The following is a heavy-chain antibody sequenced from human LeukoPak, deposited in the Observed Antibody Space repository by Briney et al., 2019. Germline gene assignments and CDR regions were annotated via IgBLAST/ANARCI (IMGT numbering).Heavy chain of an antibody. V-gene: IGHV3-74*01. CDR2: INSDETTT. CDR1: GFSISNYW. J-gene: IGHJ4*02. Sequence: GGSLRLSCAASGFSISNYWMHWVRQAPGKGLMWVSRINSDETTTNYADPVKGRFTISRDNAKNMVYLQMNSLRAEDTAVYYCAKFLSPVLWGQGTLVTVSS. CDR3: AKFLSPVL. D-gene: IGHD3-16*02.